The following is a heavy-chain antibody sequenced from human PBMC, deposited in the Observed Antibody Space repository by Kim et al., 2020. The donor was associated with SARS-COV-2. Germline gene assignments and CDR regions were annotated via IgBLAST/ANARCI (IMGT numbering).Heavy chain of an antibody. J-gene: IGHJ6*02. Sequence: IHTADSVNRRFTISRDDAENSVFLQMNSLTDVDTAVYYCAGVGSGVYGMDVWGQGTTVIVSS. CDR2: I. D-gene: IGHD3-10*01. CDR3: AGVGSGVYGMDV. V-gene: IGHV3-48*02.